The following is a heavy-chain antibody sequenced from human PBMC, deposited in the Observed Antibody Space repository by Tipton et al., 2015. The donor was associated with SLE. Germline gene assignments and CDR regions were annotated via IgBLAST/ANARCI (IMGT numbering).Heavy chain of an antibody. Sequence: SLRLSCAASGFTFSSYSMNWVRQAPGKGLEWVSSISSSSSYIYYADSVKGRFTISRDNAKNSLYLQMNSLRAEDTAVYYCAREGKLAYCGGDCYSGFDYWGQGTLVTVSS. D-gene: IGHD2-21*01. V-gene: IGHV3-21*01. CDR2: ISSSSSYI. J-gene: IGHJ4*02. CDR1: GFTFSSYS. CDR3: AREGKLAYCGGDCYSGFDY.